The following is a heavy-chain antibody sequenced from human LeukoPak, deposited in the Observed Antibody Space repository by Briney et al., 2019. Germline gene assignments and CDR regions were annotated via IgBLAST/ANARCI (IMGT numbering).Heavy chain of an antibody. Sequence: SVKVSCKASGGTFSSYAISWVRQAPGQGLERMGRIIPIFGTANYAQKFQGRVTITTDESTSTAYMELSSLRSEDTAVYYCARTLKSDDFWSGYNYYYMYVRGKGTTVTVSS. CDR3: ARTLKSDDFWSGYNYYYMYV. CDR1: GGTFSSYA. J-gene: IGHJ6*03. D-gene: IGHD3-3*01. V-gene: IGHV1-69*05. CDR2: IIPIFGTA.